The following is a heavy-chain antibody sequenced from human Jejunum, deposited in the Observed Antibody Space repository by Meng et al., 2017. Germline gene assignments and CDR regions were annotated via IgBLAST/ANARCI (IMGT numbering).Heavy chain of an antibody. J-gene: IGHJ4*02. Sequence: GESLKISCAASGFTFSIYEMNWVRQAPGKGPEWVSYISSSGTTIHYVDSVKGRFTISRDNAKNSLYLQMNSLRADDTAVYYCARDLRSYYYGSWNYDFDYWGQGTLVTVSS. CDR3: ARDLRSYYYGSWNYDFDY. V-gene: IGHV3-48*03. CDR2: ISSSGTTI. D-gene: IGHD3-10*01. CDR1: GFTFSIYE.